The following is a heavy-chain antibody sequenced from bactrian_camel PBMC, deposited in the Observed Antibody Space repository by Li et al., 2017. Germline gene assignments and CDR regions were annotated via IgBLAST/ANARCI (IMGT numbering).Heavy chain of an antibody. J-gene: IGHJ4*01. CDR2: VGVRGSP. CDR1: GYSEPRNA. D-gene: IGHD1*01. Sequence: HVQLVESGVGSVQAGGSLRLSCAVSGYSEPRNALGWFRQAPGKEREGVAAVGVRGSPVYEDSVKGRFTISHDAAKNSIDLEMNSLKPDDTAVYYCAATGQMLSVAGCRTQGTQVTVS. V-gene: IGHV3S53*01.